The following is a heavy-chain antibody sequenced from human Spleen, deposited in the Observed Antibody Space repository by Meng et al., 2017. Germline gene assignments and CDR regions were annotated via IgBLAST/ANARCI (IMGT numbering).Heavy chain of an antibody. V-gene: IGHV3-7*03. Sequence: GGSLRLSCAGSGLTFSSHWMSWVRQAPGKGLEWVANIKQDGTEKDYVDSVKGRFTISRDNAKNSLYLQMNSLRAEDTAVYYCARGRTTDIYGQGTMVTVSS. CDR2: IKQDGTEK. J-gene: IGHJ3*02. D-gene: IGHD2/OR15-2a*01. CDR1: GLTFSSHW. CDR3: ARGRTTDI.